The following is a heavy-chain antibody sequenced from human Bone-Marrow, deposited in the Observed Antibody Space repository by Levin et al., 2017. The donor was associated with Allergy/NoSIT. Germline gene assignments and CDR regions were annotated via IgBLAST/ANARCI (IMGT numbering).Heavy chain of an antibody. CDR1: GGSIRSNFYY. CDR3: ARNSNPPNWFDP. Sequence: SPTLSLPCTVSGGSIRSNFYYWAWIRQPPGKGLEWIGSIHHSGSTYYNPSLKSRLTISMDTSKNHFSLKLSSVTAADTAMYYCARNSNPPNWFDPWGQGTLVTVSS. D-gene: IGHD4-11*01. V-gene: IGHV4-39*02. J-gene: IGHJ5*02. CDR2: IHHSGST.